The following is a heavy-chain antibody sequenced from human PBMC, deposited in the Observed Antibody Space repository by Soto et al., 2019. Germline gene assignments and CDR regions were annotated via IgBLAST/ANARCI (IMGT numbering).Heavy chain of an antibody. CDR1: GYTFTNYA. J-gene: IGHJ4*02. V-gene: IGHV1-3*01. CDR2: INAANGQT. Sequence: GASVKVSCKASGYTFTNYAIHWVRQGPGQSLEWMGWINAANGQTKYSQNFQGRVTISRDTSASATYMELSSLRSEDTAVYYCARDGAVAGNANFDYWGQGALVTVSS. CDR3: ARDGAVAGNANFDY. D-gene: IGHD6-19*01.